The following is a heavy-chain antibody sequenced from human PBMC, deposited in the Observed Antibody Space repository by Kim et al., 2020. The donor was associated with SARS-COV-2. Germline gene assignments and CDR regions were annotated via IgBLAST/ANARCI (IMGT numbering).Heavy chain of an antibody. CDR3: EGLRYSGWLSDPNFDH. J-gene: IGHJ4*01. Sequence: GGSLRLSCVGSGFNFSSYGINWVRQAPGKGLEWVSAISGSNTNTYYADSVKGRFTISRDSSKNTVYLQMNSLRAEDTAVYYCEGLRYSGWLSDPNFDHWG. V-gene: IGHV3-23*01. CDR1: GFNFSSYG. CDR2: ISGSNTNT. D-gene: IGHD3-9*01.